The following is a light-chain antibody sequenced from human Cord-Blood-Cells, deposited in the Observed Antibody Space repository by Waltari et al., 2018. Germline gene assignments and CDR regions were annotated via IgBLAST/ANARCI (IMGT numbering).Light chain of an antibody. CDR2: KDS. V-gene: IGLV3-25*02. J-gene: IGLJ3*02. CDR1: ALPKQY. CDR3: QSADSSGTWV. Sequence: SYELTQPPSVSVSPGQTARITCSGDALPKQYAYWYQQKPGQAPVLVIYKDSERPSGIPERFSGSSSGTTFTLTISGGQAEDEADDYCQSADSSGTWVFGGGTKLTVL.